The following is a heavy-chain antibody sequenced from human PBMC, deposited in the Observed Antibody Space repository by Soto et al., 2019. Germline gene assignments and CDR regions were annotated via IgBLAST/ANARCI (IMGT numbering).Heavy chain of an antibody. Sequence: GGSLRLSCVASGFTFSDYNMNWVRQAPGKGLEWVSKISYSGDSTYYADSVKGRFTISRDNSKNTVYLQMNSLRAEDTAVYYCATGQQLGYWGQGTLVTVSS. CDR2: ISYSGDST. V-gene: IGHV3-23*01. CDR3: ATGQQLGY. J-gene: IGHJ4*02. D-gene: IGHD6-13*01. CDR1: GFTFSDYN.